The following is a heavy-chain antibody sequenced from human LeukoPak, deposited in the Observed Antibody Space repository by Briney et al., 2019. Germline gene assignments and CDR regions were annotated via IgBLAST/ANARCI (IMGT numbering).Heavy chain of an antibody. Sequence: PSETLFLTCALYGGSFSNYYWSWIRQPPGKGLEWIGEIHPYGFTNFNPSLKSRVSISVDTSKNQFSLKLTSVTAADTAVYYCSRGSDESKTGDTWGQGSLVTVSS. V-gene: IGHV4-34*01. CDR1: GGSFSNYY. J-gene: IGHJ5*02. D-gene: IGHD3-9*01. CDR2: IHPYGFT. CDR3: SRGSDESKTGDT.